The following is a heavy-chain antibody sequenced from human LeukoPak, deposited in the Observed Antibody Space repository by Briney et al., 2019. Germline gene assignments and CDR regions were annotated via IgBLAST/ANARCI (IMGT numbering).Heavy chain of an antibody. CDR2: IYISGST. J-gene: IGHJ4*02. Sequence: PSETLSLTCTVSGASISTYYWSWIRRSAGKRLEWIGRIYISGSTDYNPSLRSRVTMSVDTSKNQLSLNLNSVTAADTAVYYCARDDVDTPTFDYLGQGTLVTVSS. D-gene: IGHD5-18*01. CDR1: GASISTYY. V-gene: IGHV4-4*07. CDR3: ARDDVDTPTFDY.